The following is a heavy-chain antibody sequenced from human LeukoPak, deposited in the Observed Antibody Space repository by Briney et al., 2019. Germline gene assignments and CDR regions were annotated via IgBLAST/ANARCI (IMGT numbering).Heavy chain of an antibody. D-gene: IGHD1-26*01. CDR1: GYTFTGYY. V-gene: IGHV1-2*02. Sequence: GASVKVSCKASGYTFTGYYMHWVRQAPGQGLEWMGWINPNSGGTNYAQKFQGRVTMTRDTSISTAYLELSSLRSEDTAVYYCARAGGSLDFFDYWGQGTLVTVSS. J-gene: IGHJ4*02. CDR3: ARAGGSLDFFDY. CDR2: INPNSGGT.